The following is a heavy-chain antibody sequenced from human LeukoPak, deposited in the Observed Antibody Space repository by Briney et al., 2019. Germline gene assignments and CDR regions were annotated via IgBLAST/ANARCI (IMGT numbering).Heavy chain of an antibody. CDR1: GYSFTSYW. V-gene: IGHV5-51*01. CDR3: ARRAARGVIFDPSPIDY. Sequence: GESLKISCKGSGYSFTSYWIGWVRPMPGKGLEWMGIIYPGDSDTRYSPSFQGQVTISDDNSISTAYLQWSSLKASDTAMYCCARRAARGVIFDPSPIDYWGQGTLVTVSS. D-gene: IGHD3-10*01. J-gene: IGHJ4*02. CDR2: IYPGDSDT.